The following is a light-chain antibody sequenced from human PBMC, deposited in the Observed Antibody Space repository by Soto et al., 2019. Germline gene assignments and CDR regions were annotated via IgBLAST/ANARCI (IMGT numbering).Light chain of an antibody. J-gene: IGKJ1*01. CDR1: RSVSSSY. Sequence: EIVLTQSPGTLSLSPGERATLSCRASRSVSSSYLAWYQQKPGQAPRLLIYGASSRATGIPDRFSGSGSGTDFTLTISRLEPEDLAVYYCQQYGSSRTFGQGTKVEIK. CDR2: GAS. CDR3: QQYGSSRT. V-gene: IGKV3-20*01.